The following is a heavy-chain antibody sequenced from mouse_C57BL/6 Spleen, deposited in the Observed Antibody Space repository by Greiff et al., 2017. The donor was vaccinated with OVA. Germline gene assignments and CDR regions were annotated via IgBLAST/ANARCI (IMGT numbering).Heavy chain of an antibody. V-gene: IGHV3-6*01. Sequence: EVKLQESGPGLVKPSQSLSLTCSVTGYSITSGYYWNWIRQFPGNKLEWMGYISYDGSNNYNPSLKNPISITRDTSKNQFFLKLNSVTTEDTATYYCASEGLAYFDYWGQGTTLTVSS. CDR1: GYSITSGYY. J-gene: IGHJ2*01. CDR3: ASEGLAYFDY. D-gene: IGHD3-1*01. CDR2: ISYDGSN.